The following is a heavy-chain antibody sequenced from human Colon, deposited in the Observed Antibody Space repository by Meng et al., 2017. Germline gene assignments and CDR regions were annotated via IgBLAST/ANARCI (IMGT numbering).Heavy chain of an antibody. CDR2: IYYSGST. J-gene: IGHJ4*02. V-gene: IGHV4-39*07. Sequence: SETLSLTCTVSGDSIISSTYYWGWIRQPPGKGLEWIGNIYYSGSTYYNPSLKSRVTKSVDMSKNQFSLKLSSVTAADTAVYYCARLLWFGEWRYFDYWGQGTLVTVSS. CDR3: ARLLWFGEWRYFDY. D-gene: IGHD3-10*01. CDR1: GDSIISSTYY.